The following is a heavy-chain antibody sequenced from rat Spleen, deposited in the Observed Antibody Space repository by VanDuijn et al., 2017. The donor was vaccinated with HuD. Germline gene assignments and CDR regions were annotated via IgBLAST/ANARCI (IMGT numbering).Heavy chain of an antibody. CDR3: IKVLGNWFAY. V-gene: IGHV5-46*01. J-gene: IGHJ3*01. CDR1: GFTFSSFP. Sequence: EVQLVESDGGFVQPGKSLELSCAASGFTFSSFPMAWVRQAPKKGLEWVASINWGGSSTYYPDNVKGRFTISRDNAKNALYLQMNNLRSEDTAIYYCIKVLGNWFAYWGQGTLVTVSS. CDR2: INWGGSST. D-gene: IGHD5-1*01.